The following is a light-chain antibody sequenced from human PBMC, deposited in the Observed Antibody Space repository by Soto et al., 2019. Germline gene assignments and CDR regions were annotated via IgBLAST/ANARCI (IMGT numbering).Light chain of an antibody. CDR1: SSDVGGYNF. Sequence: QSVLTQPASVSGSPGQSITISCTGTSSDVGGYNFVSWYQQHPDKAPKLMIYDVTNRPSGVSNRFSGTKSGNTASLTISGLHAEDEDDYYCSSYPSISTYVFGNGTKLTVL. J-gene: IGLJ1*01. CDR3: SSYPSISTYV. V-gene: IGLV2-14*01. CDR2: DVT.